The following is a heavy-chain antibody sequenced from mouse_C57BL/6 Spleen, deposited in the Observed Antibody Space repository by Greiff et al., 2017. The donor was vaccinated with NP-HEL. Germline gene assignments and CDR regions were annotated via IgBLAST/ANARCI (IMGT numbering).Heavy chain of an antibody. V-gene: IGHV1-64*01. D-gene: IGHD2-14*01. J-gene: IGHJ2*01. Sequence: QVQLQQSGAELVKPGASVKLSCKASGYTFTSYWMHWVKQRPGQGLEWIGMIHPNSGSTNYNEKFKSKATLTVDKSSSTAYMQLSSLTSEDSAVYYCAREKGGTDYFDYWGQGTTLTVSS. CDR3: AREKGGTDYFDY. CDR2: IHPNSGST. CDR1: GYTFTSYW.